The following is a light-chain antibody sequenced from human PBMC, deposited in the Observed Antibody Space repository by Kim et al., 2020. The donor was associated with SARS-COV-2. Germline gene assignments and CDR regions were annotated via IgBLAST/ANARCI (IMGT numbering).Light chain of an antibody. CDR2: DNN. V-gene: IGLV1-51*01. J-gene: IGLJ3*02. CDR1: SSNIGNNY. Sequence: PGQSVTISCSGSSSNIGNNYVSWYQHLPGTAPTLLIYDNNRRPSGIPDRFSASKSGTSATLGITGVQTGDEADYYCATWDSSLSAVFGGGTQLTVL. CDR3: ATWDSSLSAV.